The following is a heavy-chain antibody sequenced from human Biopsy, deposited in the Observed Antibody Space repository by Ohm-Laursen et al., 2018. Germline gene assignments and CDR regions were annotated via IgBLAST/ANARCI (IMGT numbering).Heavy chain of an antibody. J-gene: IGHJ3*01. CDR3: ASVVLGPTNDAFDL. CDR1: GGDINNYY. CDR2: IYPGGST. D-gene: IGHD3-22*01. Sequence: GTLSLTCNVSGGDINNYYWNWIRQPAGKGLGWIGRIYPGGSTNYNPSLKSRVTMSVDTSKKQLSLRLRSVTAADTAMYYCASVVLGPTNDAFDLWGQGTMVVVSS. V-gene: IGHV4-4*07.